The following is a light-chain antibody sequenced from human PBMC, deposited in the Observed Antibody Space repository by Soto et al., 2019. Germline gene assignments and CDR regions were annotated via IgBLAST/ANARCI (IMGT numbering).Light chain of an antibody. CDR2: DVT. Sequence: QSVLTQPASVSGSPGQSITISCTGTSSDVGGYNSVSWYQQHPDKAPKLIIYDVTKRPSRVSIRLSGSKSGNTASLTISGLQAEDEADYYCSSSTSSSHVVFGGGTKVTVL. V-gene: IGLV2-14*01. J-gene: IGLJ2*01. CDR3: SSSTSSSHVV. CDR1: SSDVGGYNS.